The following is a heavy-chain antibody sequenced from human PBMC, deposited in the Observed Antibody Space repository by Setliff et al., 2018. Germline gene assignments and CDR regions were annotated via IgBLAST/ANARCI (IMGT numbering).Heavy chain of an antibody. V-gene: IGHV1-2*02. CDR1: GYSFTNYY. J-gene: IGHJ5*02. D-gene: IGHD2-2*01. CDR3: ARDGASWLNWFDP. Sequence: ASVKVSCKTSGYSFTNYYMHWVRQVPGRGLEWMGSINPKNGVTKYAQAFQDRVTMTRDTSITTAYMELSSLTSDDTAVYYCARDGASWLNWFDPWGQGTLVTVSS. CDR2: INPKNGVT.